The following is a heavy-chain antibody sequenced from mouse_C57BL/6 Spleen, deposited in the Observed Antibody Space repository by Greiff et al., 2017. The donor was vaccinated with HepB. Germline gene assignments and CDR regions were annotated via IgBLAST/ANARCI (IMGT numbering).Heavy chain of an antibody. CDR2: INPSTGGT. V-gene: IGHV1-42*01. CDR1: GYTFTGYY. CDR3: ARSGLGLLFAY. D-gene: IGHD4-1*01. Sequence: VQLQQSGAELMKPGASVKLSCKATGYTFTGYYMNWVKQSPEKSLEWIGEINPSTGGTTYNQKFKAKATLTVDKSSSTAYMQLKSLTSEDSAVYYCARSGLGLLFAYWGQGTLVTVSA. J-gene: IGHJ3*01.